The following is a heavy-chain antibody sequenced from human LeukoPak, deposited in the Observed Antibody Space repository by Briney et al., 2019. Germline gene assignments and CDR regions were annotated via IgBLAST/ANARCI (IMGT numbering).Heavy chain of an antibody. CDR1: GGSFSGYY. Sequence: SETLSLTCAVYGGSFSGYYWSLIRQPPGKGLEWIGEINHSGSTNYNPSLKSRVTMSVDTSKNQFSLKLSSVTAADTAVYYCARVIAAAAYYFDYWGQGTLVTVSS. CDR2: INHSGST. D-gene: IGHD6-13*01. CDR3: ARVIAAAAYYFDY. J-gene: IGHJ4*02. V-gene: IGHV4-34*01.